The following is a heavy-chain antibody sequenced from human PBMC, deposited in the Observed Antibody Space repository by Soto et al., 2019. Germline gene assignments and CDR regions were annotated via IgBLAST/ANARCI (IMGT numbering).Heavy chain of an antibody. CDR2: INPNSGGT. D-gene: IGHD6-19*01. Sequence: GASVKVSCKASGYTFTGYYMHWVRQAPGQGLEWMGWINPNSGGTNYAQKFQGRVTMTRDTSISTAYMELSRLRSDDTAVYYCARDCSSGWYIDWDCFDYWGQGTLVTVSS. CDR1: GYTFTGYY. V-gene: IGHV1-2*02. J-gene: IGHJ4*02. CDR3: ARDCSSGWYIDWDCFDY.